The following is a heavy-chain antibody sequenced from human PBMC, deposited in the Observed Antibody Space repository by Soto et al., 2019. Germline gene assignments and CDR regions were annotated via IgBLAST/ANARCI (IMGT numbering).Heavy chain of an antibody. V-gene: IGHV4-61*01. CDR2: IYYSGST. J-gene: IGHJ4*02. Sequence: SETLSLTCTVSGGSVSSGSYYWSWIRQPPGKGLECIGYIYYSGSTNYNPSLKSRVTISVDTSKNQFSLKLRSVTAADTAVYYCARDAPAYSSGWYKRFDYWGQGTLVTVSS. CDR3: ARDAPAYSSGWYKRFDY. CDR1: GGSVSSGSYY. D-gene: IGHD6-19*01.